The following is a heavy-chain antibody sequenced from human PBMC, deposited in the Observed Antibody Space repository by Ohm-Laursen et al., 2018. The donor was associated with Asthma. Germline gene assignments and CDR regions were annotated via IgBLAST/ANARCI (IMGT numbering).Heavy chain of an antibody. CDR3: ARIGPEWELPGREYSVHH. V-gene: IGHV3-7*01. D-gene: IGHD1-26*01. J-gene: IGHJ1*01. CDR1: GFTFSAYW. CDR2: IRQDSLEK. Sequence: SLRLSCAASGFTFSAYWMTWLRQAPGQGLECVAYIRQDSLEKHYADSVRGRFTTSRDNAKNLVFLQMNDVRAEDTALYYCARIGPEWELPGREYSVHHWGQGTLVTVSS.